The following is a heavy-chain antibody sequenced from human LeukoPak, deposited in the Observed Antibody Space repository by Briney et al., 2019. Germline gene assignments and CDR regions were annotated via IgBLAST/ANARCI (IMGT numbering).Heavy chain of an antibody. CDR3: ERGYYFFGGGSLSSFAS. J-gene: IGHJ4*02. V-gene: IGHV6-1*01. CDR2: TYYRSKWYN. Sequence: SQALSLTCAISGDSVSSNSAAWNWIRQSPSRGLEWLGRTYYRSKWYNDYAVSVKSRITINPDTSKNQFSLQLNSVTPEDTAVYSCERGYYFFGGGSLSSFASGGQGPRVPVS. CDR1: GDSVSSNSAA. D-gene: IGHD3-3*01.